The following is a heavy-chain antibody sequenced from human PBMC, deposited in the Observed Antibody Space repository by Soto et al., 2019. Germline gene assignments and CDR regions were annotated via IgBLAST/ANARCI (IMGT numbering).Heavy chain of an antibody. CDR2: IIPISGTA. Sequence: QVQLVQSEAEVKKPGSSVKVSCKASGGTFSSYAISWVRQAPGQGLEWMGGIIPISGTANHAQKFQGRVTITADESTSTAYMELSSLRSEDTAVYYCARSQGSSTSLEIYYYYYYGMDVWGQGTTVTVSS. V-gene: IGHV1-69*01. J-gene: IGHJ6*02. CDR3: ARSQGSSTSLEIYYYYYYGMDV. D-gene: IGHD2-2*01. CDR1: GGTFSSYA.